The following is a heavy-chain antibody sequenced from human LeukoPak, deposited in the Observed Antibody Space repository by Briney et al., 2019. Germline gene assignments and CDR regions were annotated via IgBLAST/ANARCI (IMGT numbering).Heavy chain of an antibody. V-gene: IGHV4-59*02. J-gene: IGHJ6*03. CDR2: IYYSGST. CDR1: GGSVSSHQ. CDR3: ARGVLTTVSYYMDV. D-gene: IGHD4-11*01. Sequence: SETLSLTCTVSGGSVSSHQWSWIRQPPGKGREWIGYIYYSGSTNYNPSLKSRFTISIDTSNNRFSLKLSSVTAADTAVYYCARGVLTTVSYYMDVWGNGTTVTVSS.